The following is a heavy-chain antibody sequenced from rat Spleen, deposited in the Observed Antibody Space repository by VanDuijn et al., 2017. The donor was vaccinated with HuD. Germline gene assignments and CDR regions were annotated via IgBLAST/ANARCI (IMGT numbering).Heavy chain of an antibody. CDR3: AREGGGHWNTYPMDA. V-gene: IGHV2S8*01. CDR2: ISSGGST. CDR1: GFSLPSYG. D-gene: IGHD1-11*01. Sequence: QVKLKESGPDLVQPSQTLSLTCTVSGFSLPSYGVSWVRQPPGKGLEWIAAISSGGSTYYNSVLKSRLSISRDTSKSQVFLKMNSLQTEDTAMYFCAREGGGHWNTYPMDAWGQGASVTVSS. J-gene: IGHJ4*01.